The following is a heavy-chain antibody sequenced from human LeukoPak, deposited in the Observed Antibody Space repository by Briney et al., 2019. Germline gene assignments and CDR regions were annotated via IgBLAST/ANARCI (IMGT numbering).Heavy chain of an antibody. V-gene: IGHV3-7*01. D-gene: IGHD3-3*01. CDR1: GFTFGSYW. CDR3: ARAGITIFGVVMGYFQH. Sequence: GGSLRLSCAASGFTFGSYWMSWVRQAPGKGLEWVANIKEDGSDKYYVDSVKGRFTISRDNAKNSLYLQMNSLRAEDTAVYYCARAGITIFGVVMGYFQHWGQGTLVTVSS. J-gene: IGHJ1*01. CDR2: IKEDGSDK.